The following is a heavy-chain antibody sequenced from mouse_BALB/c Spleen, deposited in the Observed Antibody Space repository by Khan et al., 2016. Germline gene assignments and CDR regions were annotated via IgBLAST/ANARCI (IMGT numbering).Heavy chain of an antibody. V-gene: IGHV9-1*02. J-gene: IGHJ3*01. D-gene: IGHD2-14*01. CDR2: INTSTGEP. Sequence: QIQLVQSGPELKKPGETVKISCKASGYTFTNYGMNWVKQGPGKGLKWMGWINTSTGEPTYADDFKGRFAFSLETSASTAYLQINSLKHEDLATYCCARNQYRYDGFDYWGQGTMVTVSA. CDR3: ARNQYRYDGFDY. CDR1: GYTFTNYG.